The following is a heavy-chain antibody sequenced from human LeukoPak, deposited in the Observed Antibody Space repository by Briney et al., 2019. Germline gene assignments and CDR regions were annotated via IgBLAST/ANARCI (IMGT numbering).Heavy chain of an antibody. J-gene: IGHJ4*02. CDR2: ISNSGST. Sequence: PSETLSLTCTVSGGSITGYYWSWIRQPPGKGLQWIGYISNSGSTTYNPSLKSRVTISVGASKNQFSLRLTSVIAADTAVYYCARGRRDMATINLFDFWGQGTLVTLSS. V-gene: IGHV4-59*01. CDR1: GGSITGYY. CDR3: ARGRRDMATINLFDF. D-gene: IGHD5-24*01.